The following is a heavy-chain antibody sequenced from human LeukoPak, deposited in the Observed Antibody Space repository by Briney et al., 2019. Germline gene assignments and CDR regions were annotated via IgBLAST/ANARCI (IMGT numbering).Heavy chain of an antibody. CDR3: ARGMTTTYYDYYYGMDV. CDR2: VSRSSSHI. CDR1: GFDFLRYS. Sequence: PGGSLRLSCAASGFDFLRYSMNWVRQAPGKGLEWVSCVSRSSSHIYYADSVKGRFTISRDNAKNSLYLQMNSLRVEDTAVYYCARGMTTTYYDYYYGMDVWGQGTTVTVSS. J-gene: IGHJ6*02. V-gene: IGHV3-21*01. D-gene: IGHD1-26*01.